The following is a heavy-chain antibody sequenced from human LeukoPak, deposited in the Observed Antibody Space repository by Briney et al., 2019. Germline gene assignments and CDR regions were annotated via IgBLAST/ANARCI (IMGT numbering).Heavy chain of an antibody. V-gene: IGHV3-23*01. Sequence: GGSLRLSCAASGFTFSSYGMSWVRQAPGMGLEWVSAISGIGGSTYYADSVKGRFTISRDNSKSTLYLQMNSLRAEDTAVYYCAKEGRVTTYAFDIWGQGTMVTVSS. CDR1: GFTFSSYG. CDR3: AKEGRVTTYAFDI. J-gene: IGHJ3*02. D-gene: IGHD4-17*01. CDR2: ISGIGGST.